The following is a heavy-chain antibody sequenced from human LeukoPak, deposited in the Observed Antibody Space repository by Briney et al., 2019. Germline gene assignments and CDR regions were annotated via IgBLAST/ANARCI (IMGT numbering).Heavy chain of an antibody. CDR1: GGSISSYY. J-gene: IGHJ4*02. CDR2: FYYSGRT. D-gene: IGHD6-19*01. CDR3: ARLKTVAVGFDY. V-gene: IGHV4-59*01. Sequence: SETLSLTCTVSGGSISSYYWSWIRQPPGKGLEWIGYFYYSGRTNYKPSLKSRVTISVDSSKNQFSLKLSSVTAADTAVYYCARLKTVAVGFDYWGQGTLVTVSS.